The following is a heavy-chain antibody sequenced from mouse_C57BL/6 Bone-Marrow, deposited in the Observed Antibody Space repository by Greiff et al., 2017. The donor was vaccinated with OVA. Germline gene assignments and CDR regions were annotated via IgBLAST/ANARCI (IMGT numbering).Heavy chain of an antibody. V-gene: IGHV1-81*01. CDR3: ASCYYCSSYDYYAMDY. Sequence: VQRVESGAELARPGASVKLSCKASGYTFTSSGISWVKQRTGQGLEWIGEIYPRSGNTYYNEKFKGKATLTADKSSSTAYMELRSLTSEDSAVYFCASCYYCSSYDYYAMDYWGQGTSVTVSS. J-gene: IGHJ4*01. CDR2: IYPRSGNT. D-gene: IGHD1-1*01. CDR1: GYTFTSSG.